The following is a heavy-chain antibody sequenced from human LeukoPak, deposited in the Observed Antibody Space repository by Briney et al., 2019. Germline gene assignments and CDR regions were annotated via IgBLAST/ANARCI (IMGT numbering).Heavy chain of an antibody. J-gene: IGHJ4*02. D-gene: IGHD3-9*01. CDR2: MKSKTDGGTT. CDR1: GFTFSYAW. Sequence: GGSLRLSCAASGFTFSYAWMNWVRQAPGKGLEWVGRMKSKTDGGTTDYAAPVKGRFTISRDDSKNTLFLQMSGLRTEDTAAYFCTTFDYDILTDDGSFDSWGQGTLVTVSS. CDR3: TTFDYDILTDDGSFDS. V-gene: IGHV3-15*01.